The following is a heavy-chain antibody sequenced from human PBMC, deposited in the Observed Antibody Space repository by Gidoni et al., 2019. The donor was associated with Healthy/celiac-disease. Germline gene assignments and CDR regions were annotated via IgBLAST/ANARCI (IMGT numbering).Heavy chain of an antibody. CDR3: AKASNYYGSGSGFDY. Sequence: EVQLLESGGGLVQPGGSLGLSWPASGFTFSSCVMSWVRPAPGKGLKWGSAISGSGGSTYYADSVKGRFTISRDNSKNTLYLQMNSLRAKDTAVYYCAKASNYYGSGSGFDYWGQGTLVTVSS. D-gene: IGHD3-10*01. V-gene: IGHV3-23*01. CDR2: ISGSGGST. CDR1: GFTFSSCV. J-gene: IGHJ4*02.